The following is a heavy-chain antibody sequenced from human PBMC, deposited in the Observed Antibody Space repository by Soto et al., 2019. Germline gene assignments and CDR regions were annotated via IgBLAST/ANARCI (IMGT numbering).Heavy chain of an antibody. CDR1: GFIFSSFW. V-gene: IGHV3-74*03. CDR2: INGDGASL. D-gene: IGHD3-10*01. Sequence: EVRLEEAGGGFVQPGGSLRVSCSGSGFIFSSFWMHWVRQGPGKGLEWVSRINGDGASLAYAESVKGRFSISRDNVKNPLHLQIKSLGVDDTAVYFCAREGSLGLDVWGRGTTVTVSS. CDR3: AREGSLGLDV. J-gene: IGHJ6*02.